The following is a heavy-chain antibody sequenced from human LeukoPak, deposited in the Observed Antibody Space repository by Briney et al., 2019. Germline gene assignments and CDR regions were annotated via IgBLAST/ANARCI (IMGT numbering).Heavy chain of an antibody. CDR2: INPNSGGT. Sequence: GASVKVSCKASGYTFTGYYLHWVRQAPGQGLEWMGWINPNSGGTNDAQKFQGRVAMTRDTSISTAYMELSRLRSDETAIYYCARGGWTGYNYGSLPEYYFDYWGQGTLVTVSS. D-gene: IGHD5-18*01. CDR1: GYTFTGYY. CDR3: ARGGWTGYNYGSLPEYYFDY. V-gene: IGHV1-2*02. J-gene: IGHJ4*02.